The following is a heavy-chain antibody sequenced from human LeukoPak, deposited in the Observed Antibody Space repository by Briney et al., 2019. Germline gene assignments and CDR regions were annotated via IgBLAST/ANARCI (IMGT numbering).Heavy chain of an antibody. Sequence: PGGSLRLSCAASGFTFSDYYMSWIRQAPGKGLEWVSYISSSGSTIYYADSVKGRFTISRDNAKNSLYLQMNSLRAEDTAVYYCARDLSVLRFLEWLPTYYFDYWGQGTLVTVSS. V-gene: IGHV3-11*04. CDR3: ARDLSVLRFLEWLPTYYFDY. D-gene: IGHD3-3*01. CDR2: ISSSGSTI. J-gene: IGHJ4*02. CDR1: GFTFSDYY.